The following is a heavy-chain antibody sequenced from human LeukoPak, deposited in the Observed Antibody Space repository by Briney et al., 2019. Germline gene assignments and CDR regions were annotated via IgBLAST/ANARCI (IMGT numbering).Heavy chain of an antibody. CDR3: ARGRYYGSGSYYFDY. J-gene: IGHJ4*02. CDR1: GGTFSSYA. CDR2: INPNSGGT. V-gene: IGHV1-2*02. D-gene: IGHD3-10*01. Sequence: ASVKVSCKASGGTFSSYAISWVRQAPGQGLEWMGWINPNSGGTNYAQKFQGRVTMTRDTSISTAYMELSRLRSDDTAVYYCARGRYYGSGSYYFDYWGQGTLVTVSS.